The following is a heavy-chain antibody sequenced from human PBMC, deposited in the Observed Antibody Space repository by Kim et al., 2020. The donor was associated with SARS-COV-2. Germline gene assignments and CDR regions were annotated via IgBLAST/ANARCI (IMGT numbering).Heavy chain of an antibody. D-gene: IGHD1-7*01. CDR1: GFPFSNYA. CDR3: ARGYHWNYGQIYYFDY. J-gene: IGHJ4*02. CDR2: ISYDGSNK. Sequence: GGSLRLSCAASGFPFSNYAMHWVRQAPGKGLEWVALISYDGSNKFYTDSVRGRFTVSRDNSENTLYLQMSSLRAEDTAIYYCARGYHWNYGQIYYFDYWGQGALVTVSS. V-gene: IGHV3-30-3*01.